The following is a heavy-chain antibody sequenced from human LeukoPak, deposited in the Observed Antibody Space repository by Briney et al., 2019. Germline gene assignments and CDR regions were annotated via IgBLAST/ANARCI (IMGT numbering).Heavy chain of an antibody. CDR1: GFTFSSYW. CDR2: INSDGSST. Sequence: PGGSLRLSCAASGFTFSSYWMHWVRQAPGKGLVWVSRINSDGSSTAYADSVKGRFTISRDNAKNTLYLQMSSLRAEDTAMYYCASGPSSGSYYTLGYWGQGTLVTVSS. J-gene: IGHJ4*02. CDR3: ASGPSSGSYYTLGY. D-gene: IGHD3-22*01. V-gene: IGHV3-74*01.